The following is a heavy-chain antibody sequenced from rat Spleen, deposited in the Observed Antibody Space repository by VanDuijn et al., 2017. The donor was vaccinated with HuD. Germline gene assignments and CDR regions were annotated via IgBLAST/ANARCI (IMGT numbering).Heavy chain of an antibody. V-gene: IGHV5-29*01. CDR1: GFTFNNYV. CDR3: TRGGMLRPFFFDY. D-gene: IGHD1-7*01. J-gene: IGHJ2*01. CDR2: ISYDGIST. Sequence: EVQLVESGGGLVQPGRSLKLSCAASGFTFNNYVMSWVRQVPTKGLEWVATISYDGISTYYRDSVKGRFTISRDNAKSTLYLQMDSLRSEDTATYYGTRGGMLRPFFFDYWGQGVMVTVSS.